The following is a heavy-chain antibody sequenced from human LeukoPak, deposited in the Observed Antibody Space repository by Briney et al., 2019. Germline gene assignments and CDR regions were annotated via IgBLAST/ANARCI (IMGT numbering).Heavy chain of an antibody. Sequence: SGPALVKPTQTLTLTCTFSGFSLSTSGMCVSWIRQPPGKALEWLARIDWDDDKYYSTSLKTRLTISKDTSKNQVVLTMTNMDPVDTATYYCACCPWVTMVRGVGEGLDPWGQGTLVTVSS. CDR2: IDWDDDK. CDR3: ACCPWVTMVRGVGEGLDP. J-gene: IGHJ5*02. D-gene: IGHD3-10*01. V-gene: IGHV2-70*11. CDR1: GFSLSTSGMC.